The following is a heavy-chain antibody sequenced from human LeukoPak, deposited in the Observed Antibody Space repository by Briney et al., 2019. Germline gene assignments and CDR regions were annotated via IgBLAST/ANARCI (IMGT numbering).Heavy chain of an antibody. Sequence: ASVKVSCKVSGYALTELSMHWVRQAPGKGLEWMGGFDPEDGETIYAQKFQGRVTMTEDTSTDTAYMELSSLRSEDTAVYYCATGSPTAARRVSVYYYYMDVWGKGTTVTVSS. CDR2: FDPEDGET. CDR1: GYALTELS. D-gene: IGHD6-6*01. CDR3: ATGSPTAARRVSVYYYYMDV. J-gene: IGHJ6*03. V-gene: IGHV1-24*01.